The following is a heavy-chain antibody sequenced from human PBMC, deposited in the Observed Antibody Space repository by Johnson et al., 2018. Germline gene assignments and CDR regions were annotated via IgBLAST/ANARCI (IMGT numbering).Heavy chain of an antibody. Sequence: QVQLVQSGAEVKKPGASVKVSCKASGYTFTSYYMHWVRQAPGQGLEWMGIINPSGGSTSYAQKFQGRVTMTRDTSTSTVYMELSSRRSEDTAVYYGARDRGPTVTTDYYYYMDVWGKGTTVTVSS. CDR3: ARDRGPTVTTDYYYYMDV. CDR2: INPSGGST. D-gene: IGHD4-17*01. CDR1: GYTFTSYY. V-gene: IGHV1-46*01. J-gene: IGHJ6*03.